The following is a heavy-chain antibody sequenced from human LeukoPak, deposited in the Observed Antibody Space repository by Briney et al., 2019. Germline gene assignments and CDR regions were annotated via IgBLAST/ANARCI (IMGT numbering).Heavy chain of an antibody. D-gene: IGHD4-11*01. CDR1: GFTFSSYA. J-gene: IGHJ6*02. CDR3: AREGLQSVYYYGMDV. CDR2: ISYDGSNK. Sequence: GRSLRLSCAASGFTFSSYAMHWVRQAPGKGLEWVAVISYDGSNKYYADSVKGRFTISRDNSKNTLYLQMNSLRAEDTAVYYCAREGLQSVYYYGMDVWGQGTTVTVSS. V-gene: IGHV3-30-3*01.